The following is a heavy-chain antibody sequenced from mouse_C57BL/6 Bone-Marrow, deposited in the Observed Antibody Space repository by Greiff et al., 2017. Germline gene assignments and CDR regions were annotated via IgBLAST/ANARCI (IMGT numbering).Heavy chain of an antibody. CDR1: GFNIKDYY. CDR2: IDPEDGET. CDR3: ARWGPYSNYVFAY. D-gene: IGHD2-5*01. Sequence: VQLQQSGAELVKPGASVKLSCTASGFNIKDYYIHWVKQRTEQGLEWIGRIDPEDGETKYAPKFQDKATITADTSPNTAYLQLSSLTSEDSAVYYCARWGPYSNYVFAYWGQGTLVTVSA. J-gene: IGHJ3*01. V-gene: IGHV14-2*01.